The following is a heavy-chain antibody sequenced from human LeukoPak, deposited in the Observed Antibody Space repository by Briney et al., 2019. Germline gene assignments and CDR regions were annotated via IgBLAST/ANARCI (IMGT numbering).Heavy chain of an antibody. CDR3: ARARYCSDTSCYAFEY. J-gene: IGHJ4*02. CDR1: GGSISTYY. CDR2: IYFTEST. D-gene: IGHD2-2*01. Sequence: WPTLSPTWTVSGGSISTYYCTSVRQPPGNGLESHVYIYFTESTTDNPSAKMRATMSVDTSKRQFALNLSSVTAADTAVYYCARARYCSDTSCYAFEYWGQGTLVTVSS. V-gene: IGHV4-59*01.